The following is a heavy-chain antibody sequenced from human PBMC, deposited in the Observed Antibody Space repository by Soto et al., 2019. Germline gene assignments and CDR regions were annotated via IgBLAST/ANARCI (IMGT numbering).Heavy chain of an antibody. CDR3: ASSNIAAAGFYYYGMDV. CDR1: GDSIRSYY. J-gene: IGHJ6*02. Sequence: QVQLQESGPGLVKPSETLSLTCTVSGDSIRSYYGSWIRQPPGKGLDWIGYIYYSGSTNYNPSLKSRVTLSVDTSKNQFSLNLSAVTAADTAVYYCASSNIAAAGFYYYGMDVWGRGTTVTVSS. D-gene: IGHD6-13*01. V-gene: IGHV4-59*01. CDR2: IYYSGST.